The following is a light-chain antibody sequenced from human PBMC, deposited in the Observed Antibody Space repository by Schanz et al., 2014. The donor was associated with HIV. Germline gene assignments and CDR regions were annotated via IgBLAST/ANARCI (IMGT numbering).Light chain of an antibody. J-gene: IGLJ2*01. CDR3: CSYAGSDVV. CDR1: SSDVGGYNH. CDR2: EVI. V-gene: IGLV2-8*01. Sequence: QSALTQPPSASGSPGQSVTISCTGTSSDVGGYNHVSWYQQHPGKAPKLMIYEVIKRPSGVSIRFSGSKSGNTASLTISGLQAEDEADYYCCSYAGSDVVFGGGTKLTVL.